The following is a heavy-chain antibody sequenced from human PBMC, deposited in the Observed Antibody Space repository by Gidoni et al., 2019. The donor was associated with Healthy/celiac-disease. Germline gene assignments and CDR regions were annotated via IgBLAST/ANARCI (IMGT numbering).Heavy chain of an antibody. Sequence: EVQLVESGGGLVQPGGSLRLSCAASGFTFSGYWMSSVRQAPGKGLGWLANIKQDGSEKYYVDSVKGRFTISRDNAKNSLYLQMNSLRAEDTAVYYCARDRRGFPDYWGQGTLVTVSS. CDR3: ARDRRGFPDY. CDR2: IKQDGSEK. CDR1: GFTFSGYW. V-gene: IGHV3-7*03. J-gene: IGHJ4*02. D-gene: IGHD2-21*01.